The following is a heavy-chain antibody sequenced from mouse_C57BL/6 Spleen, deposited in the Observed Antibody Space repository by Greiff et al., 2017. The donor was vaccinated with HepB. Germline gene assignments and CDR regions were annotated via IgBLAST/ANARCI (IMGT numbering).Heavy chain of an antibody. CDR2: IYIGNGYT. CDR3: ARGEHITTVVAPPDY. J-gene: IGHJ2*01. Sequence: EVQVVESGAELVRPGSSVKMSCKTSGYTFTSYGINWVKQRPGQGLEWIGYIYIGNGYTEYNEKFKGKATLTSDTSSSTAYMQLSSLTSEDSAIYFCARGEHITTVVAPPDYWGQGTTLTVSS. D-gene: IGHD1-1*01. V-gene: IGHV1-58*01. CDR1: GYTFTSYG.